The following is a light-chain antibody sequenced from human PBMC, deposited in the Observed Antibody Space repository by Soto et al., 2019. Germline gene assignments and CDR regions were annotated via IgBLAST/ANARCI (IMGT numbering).Light chain of an antibody. J-gene: IGKJ2*01. CDR1: QSISSW. Sequence: DIQMSQSPSTLSASVGDRVTITCRASQSISSWLAWYQQKPGKAPKLLIYDASSLESGVPSRFSGRGDGTEFTLTISSLQPDDFATYYCKQYNSYSGTFGHGTKLEIK. CDR2: DAS. CDR3: KQYNSYSGT. V-gene: IGKV1-5*01.